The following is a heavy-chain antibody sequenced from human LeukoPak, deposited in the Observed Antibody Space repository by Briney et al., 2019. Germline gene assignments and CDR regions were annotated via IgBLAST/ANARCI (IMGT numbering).Heavy chain of an antibody. V-gene: IGHV1-3*03. CDR2: INAGNGNT. J-gene: IGHJ4*02. D-gene: IGHD6-19*01. Sequence: GASVKVSCKASGYTFTGYYMHWVRQAPGQRLEWMGWINAGNGNTKYSQEFQGRVTITRDTSASTAYMELSSLRSEDMAVYYCARAPGYSSGWNYFDYWGQGTLVTVSS. CDR1: GYTFTGYY. CDR3: ARAPGYSSGWNYFDY.